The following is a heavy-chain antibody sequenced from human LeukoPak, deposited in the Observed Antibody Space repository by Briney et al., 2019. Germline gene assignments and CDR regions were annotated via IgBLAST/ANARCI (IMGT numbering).Heavy chain of an antibody. CDR2: IHYPGST. J-gene: IGHJ5*02. Sequence: SETLSLTCPVSSGSISSTSYYWGWIRQPPGKGLEWIGSIHYPGSTYYNPSLESRVTMSVDTSKNQFSLKLSSVTAADTAVYYCARGQSRSSWYLEDWFDPWGQGTLVTVSS. CDR3: ARGQSRSSWYLEDWFDP. CDR1: SGSISSTSYY. V-gene: IGHV4-39*07. D-gene: IGHD6-13*01.